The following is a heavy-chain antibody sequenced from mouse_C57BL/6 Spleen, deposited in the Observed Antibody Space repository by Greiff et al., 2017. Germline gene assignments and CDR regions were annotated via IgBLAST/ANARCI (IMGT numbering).Heavy chain of an antibody. V-gene: IGHV1-42*01. CDR3: ARSAGGGMDY. CDR2: INPSTGGT. CDR1: GYSFTGYY. D-gene: IGHD1-2*01. Sequence: VQLQQSGPELVKPGASVKISCKASGYSFTGYYMNWVKQSPEKSLEWIGEINPSTGGTTYNQKFKAKATLTVDTSSSTAYLQLKSLTSEDSAVYYCARSAGGGMDYWGQGTSVTVSS. J-gene: IGHJ4*01.